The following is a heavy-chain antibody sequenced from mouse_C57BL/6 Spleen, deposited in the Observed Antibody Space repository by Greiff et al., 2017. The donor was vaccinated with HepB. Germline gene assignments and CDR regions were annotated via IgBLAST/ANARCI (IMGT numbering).Heavy chain of an antibody. V-gene: IGHV5-17*01. J-gene: IGHJ2*01. CDR3: AKNYYGSSPLFDY. CDR1: GFTFSDYG. Sequence: EVKLVESGGGLVKPGGSLKLSCAASGFTFSDYGMHWVRQAPEKGLEWVAYISSGSSTIYYADTVKGRFTISRDNAKNNLFLQMTSLRSEDTAMYYCAKNYYGSSPLFDYWGQGTTLTVSS. D-gene: IGHD1-1*01. CDR2: ISSGSSTI.